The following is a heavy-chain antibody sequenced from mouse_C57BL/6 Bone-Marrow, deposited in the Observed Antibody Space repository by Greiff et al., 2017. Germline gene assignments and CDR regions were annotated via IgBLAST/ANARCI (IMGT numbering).Heavy chain of an antibody. D-gene: IGHD2-3*01. CDR2: IDPENGDT. CDR3: TPYELDGY. V-gene: IGHV14-4*01. J-gene: IGHJ2*01. Sequence: VQLQQSGAELVRPGASVKLSCTASGFNITDDYMHWVKQRPEQGLEWIGWIDPENGDTEYASKFQGKATITADTSSNTAYLQLSSLTSEDTAVYYCTPYELDGYWGQGTTLTVSS. CDR1: GFNITDDY.